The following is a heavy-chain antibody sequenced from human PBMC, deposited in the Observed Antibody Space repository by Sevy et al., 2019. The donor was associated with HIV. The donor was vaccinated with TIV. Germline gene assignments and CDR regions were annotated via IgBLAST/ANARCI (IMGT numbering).Heavy chain of an antibody. CDR2: IIPIFGTA. D-gene: IGHD2-15*01. V-gene: IGHV1-69*13. CDR1: GGTFSSYA. J-gene: IGHJ6*02. Sequence: ASVKVSCKASGGTFSSYAISWVRQAPGQGLEWMGGIIPIFGTANYAQKFQGRVTITADESTSTAYMELSSLRSEDTAVYYCARDNCSGGSCYSVIYYYYGMDVWGQGTTVTVSS. CDR3: ARDNCSGGSCYSVIYYYYGMDV.